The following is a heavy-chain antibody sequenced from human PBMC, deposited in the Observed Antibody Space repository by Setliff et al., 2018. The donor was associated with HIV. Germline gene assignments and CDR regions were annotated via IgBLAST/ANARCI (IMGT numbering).Heavy chain of an antibody. CDR1: SGYMSGHF. J-gene: IGHJ3*01. CDR3: ARDPSQYLDFLFDPQPFNV. D-gene: IGHD3-9*01. Sequence: SETLSLTCTVSSGYMSGHFWTWVRQTPGEGLEWIGNIYLGETTNYNPSLKSRATISLDTSRRQFSLHLTSVTAADTAIYYCARDPSQYLDFLFDPQPFNVWGHGTMVTVSS. CDR2: IYLGETT. V-gene: IGHV4-59*11.